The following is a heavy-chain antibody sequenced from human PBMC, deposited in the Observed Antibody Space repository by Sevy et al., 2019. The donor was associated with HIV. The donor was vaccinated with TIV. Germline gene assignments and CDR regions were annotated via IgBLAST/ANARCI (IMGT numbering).Heavy chain of an antibody. J-gene: IGHJ6*02. D-gene: IGHD3-10*01. Sequence: ASLKVSCMASGYTFSSYGISWVRQAPGQGLEWMGWISDYNGYTNYAHKFQGRVTMSTETSTRTAYMELRSLRSDDTAVYFCAREGYYYRSGTYRPPNYYGMDVWGQGTAVTVSS. V-gene: IGHV1-18*01. CDR2: ISDYNGYT. CDR3: AREGYYYRSGTYRPPNYYGMDV. CDR1: GYTFSSYG.